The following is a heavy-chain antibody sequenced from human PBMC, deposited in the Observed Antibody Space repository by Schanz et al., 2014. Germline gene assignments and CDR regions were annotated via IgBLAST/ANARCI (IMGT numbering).Heavy chain of an antibody. V-gene: IGHV3-48*04. CDR3: ARGSSASLSRVWFDL. D-gene: IGHD6-6*01. CDR1: GFTFSNYG. Sequence: VQLVESGGDLVKPGGSLRLSCEASGFTFSNYGMNWVRQAPEKGLEWVSYISSSSGTIYYADSVKGRFTISRDNAKNSLYLQMNSLRAEDTAVYYCARGSSASLSRVWFDLWGQGTLVTVSS. CDR2: ISSSSGTI. J-gene: IGHJ5*02.